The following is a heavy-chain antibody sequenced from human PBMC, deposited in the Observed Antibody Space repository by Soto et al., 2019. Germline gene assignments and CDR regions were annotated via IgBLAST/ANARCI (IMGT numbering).Heavy chain of an antibody. CDR1: GFTFIIYT. J-gene: IGHJ4*02. D-gene: IGHD1-1*01. CDR3: TNWMPAQFDY. CDR2: SSDRRTGNT. Sequence: GGSXRLSCSSSGFTFIIYTLNWVRRAPGKGLEWVATSSDRRTGNTHYSDSVRGLFTLSRDYSRNILFLQMDSLRADDTALYYCTNWMPAQFDYWGRGTQVTVSS. V-gene: IGHV3-23*01.